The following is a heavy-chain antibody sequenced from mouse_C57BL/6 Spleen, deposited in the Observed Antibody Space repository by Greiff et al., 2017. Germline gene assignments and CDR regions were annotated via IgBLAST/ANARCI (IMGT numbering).Heavy chain of an antibody. J-gene: IGHJ1*03. V-gene: IGHV1-59*01. CDR2: IDPSDSYT. CDR1: GYTFTSYW. D-gene: IGHD1-1*01. Sequence: QVQLQQPGAELVRPGTSVKLSCKASGYTFTSYWMHWVKQRPGHGLEWIGVIDPSDSYTNYNQKFKGKATLTVDTSSSTAYMQLSSLTSEDSAVYYCAGNYYGSSSPWYFDVWGTGTTVTVSS. CDR3: AGNYYGSSSPWYFDV.